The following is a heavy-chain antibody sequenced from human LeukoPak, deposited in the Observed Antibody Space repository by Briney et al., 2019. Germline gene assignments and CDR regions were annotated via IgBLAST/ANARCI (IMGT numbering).Heavy chain of an antibody. V-gene: IGHV3-21*01. CDR2: ISSSSSYI. CDR1: GFTFSNYS. D-gene: IGHD2-15*01. Sequence: GGSLRLSCAASGFTFSNYSMNWVRQAPGKGLEGVSSISSSSSYIYYADSVKGRFTISRDNAKNSLYLQMNSLRAEDTAVDYYAREPAVVSFDYWGQGTLVTVSS. CDR3: AREPAVVSFDY. J-gene: IGHJ4*02.